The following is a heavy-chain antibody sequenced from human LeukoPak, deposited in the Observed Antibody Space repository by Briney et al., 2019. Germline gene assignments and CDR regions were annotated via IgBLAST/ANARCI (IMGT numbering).Heavy chain of an antibody. CDR1: GGSFSGYY. V-gene: IGHV4-34*01. Sequence: SETLSLTCAVYGGSFSGYYWSWIRQPPGKGLEWIGEINHSGSTNYNPSLKSRVTISVDTSKNQFSLKLSSVTAADTAVYYCASLVPATAIPGRGYYFDYGGQGTLVTVS. D-gene: IGHD2-2*02. CDR3: ASLVPATAIPGRGYYFDY. CDR2: INHSGST. J-gene: IGHJ4*02.